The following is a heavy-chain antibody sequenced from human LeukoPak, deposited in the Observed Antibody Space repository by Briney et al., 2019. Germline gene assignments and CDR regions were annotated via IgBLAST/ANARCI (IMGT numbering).Heavy chain of an antibody. CDR1: GYTLTSYG. CDR2: VSANNRST. CDR3: ERVTISGSWPLFDY. V-gene: IGHV1-18*01. J-gene: IGHJ4*02. D-gene: IGHD6-13*01. Sequence: GASVNVPCTASGYTLTSYGFSSVRQAPGQGLEWMGVVSANNRSTKFAQTLQGRVTMSTDTSTSTAYMELASLRSDDTAVYYCERVTISGSWPLFDYWGQGTLVTVSS.